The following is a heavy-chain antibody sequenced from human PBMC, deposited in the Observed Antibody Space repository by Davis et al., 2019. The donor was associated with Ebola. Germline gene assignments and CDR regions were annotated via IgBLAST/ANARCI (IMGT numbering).Heavy chain of an antibody. CDR3: ARVLAARPWYFDL. Sequence: GESLKISCEVSGFTFDDYGMHWVRQAPGKGLEWVSSITSNSYIYYADSVKGRFTISRDNAENSLYLQMNSLRAEDTAVYYCARVLAARPWYFDLWGRGTLVTVSS. J-gene: IGHJ2*01. CDR1: GFTFDDYG. CDR2: ITSNSYI. D-gene: IGHD6-6*01. V-gene: IGHV3-69-1*01.